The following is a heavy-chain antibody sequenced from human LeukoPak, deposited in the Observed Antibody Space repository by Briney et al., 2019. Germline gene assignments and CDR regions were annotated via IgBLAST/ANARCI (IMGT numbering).Heavy chain of an antibody. D-gene: IGHD1-26*01. CDR2: ISYASTII. J-gene: IGHJ4*02. V-gene: IGHV3-48*01. CDR3: ARDEVGATNF. CDR1: GFTFSSYW. Sequence: GGSLRLSCAASGFTFSSYWMSWVRQAPGKGLEWVSYISYASTIIYYADSVEGRFTISRDNAKNSLYLQMNSLRAEDTAVYYCARDEVGATNFWGQGTLVTVAS.